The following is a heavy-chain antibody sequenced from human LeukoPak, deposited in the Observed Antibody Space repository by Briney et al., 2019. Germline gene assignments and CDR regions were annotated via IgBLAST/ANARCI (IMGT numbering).Heavy chain of an antibody. CDR1: GYTFTGYY. D-gene: IGHD6-19*01. V-gene: IGHV1-2*02. CDR3: ARGRYSSGWYFNY. J-gene: IGHJ4*02. CDR2: INPNSGGT. Sequence: ASVKVSCKASGYTFTGYYMHWVRQAPGQGLEWMGWINPNSGGTNYAQKFQGGVTMTRDTSISTAYMELSRLRSDDTAVYYCARGRYSSGWYFNYWGQGTLVTVSS.